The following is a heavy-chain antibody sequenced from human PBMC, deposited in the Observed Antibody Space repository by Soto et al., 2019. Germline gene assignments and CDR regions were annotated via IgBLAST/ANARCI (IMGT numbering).Heavy chain of an antibody. CDR2: ISGSGGST. V-gene: IGHV3-23*01. Sequence: LRLSCAASGFTFTSYAMSWVRLTPGKGLEWVSAISGSGGSTYYADSVKGRFTISRDNSKNTLYLQMNSLRAEDTAVYYCAKETYSSSWGPFDYWGQGTLVTV. J-gene: IGHJ4*02. D-gene: IGHD6-13*01. CDR3: AKETYSSSWGPFDY. CDR1: GFTFTSYA.